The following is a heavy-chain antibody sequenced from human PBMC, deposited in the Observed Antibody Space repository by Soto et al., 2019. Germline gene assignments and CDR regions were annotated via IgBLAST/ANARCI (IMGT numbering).Heavy chain of an antibody. D-gene: IGHD4-4*01. CDR3: ARWGDSNYIYGMDV. CDR2: MNPNSGNT. V-gene: IGHV1-8*01. Sequence: ASVKVSCKASGYTFTSYDINWVRQATGQGLEWMGWMNPNSGNTGYAQKFQGRVTMTRNTSISTAYMELSSLRSEDTAVYYCARWGDSNYIYGMDVWGQGTTVTASS. J-gene: IGHJ6*02. CDR1: GYTFTSYD.